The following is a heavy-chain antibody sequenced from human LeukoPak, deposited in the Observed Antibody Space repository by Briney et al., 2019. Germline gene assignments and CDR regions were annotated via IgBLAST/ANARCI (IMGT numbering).Heavy chain of an antibody. Sequence: SGPTLVNPTQTLTLTCTISGFSLSTSGVGVGWIRQPPGKALEWLALIYWDDDKRYSPSLKTRLTITKDTSKNQVVLTMTNMDPVDTATYYCAHRTSMVRGVMSYNWFDPWGQGTLVTASS. J-gene: IGHJ5*02. V-gene: IGHV2-5*02. CDR1: GFSLSTSGVG. D-gene: IGHD3-10*01. CDR3: AHRTSMVRGVMSYNWFDP. CDR2: IYWDDDK.